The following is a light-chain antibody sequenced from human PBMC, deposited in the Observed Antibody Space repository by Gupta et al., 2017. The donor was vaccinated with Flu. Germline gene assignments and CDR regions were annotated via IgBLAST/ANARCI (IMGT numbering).Light chain of an antibody. CDR3: KRGLQTPRT. CDR2: LDS. J-gene: IGKJ2*01. CDR1: QSRLHRNGYNH. V-gene: IGKV2-28*01. Sequence: DVVITQSPLPLPVPPGEPASISCRSSQSRLHRNGYNHFDWYLQKPGQSPQLLIYLDSNRASGVPDRFSGSASGTYFTLKITIGAADDVVVYCCKRGLQTPRTFGQGTXVEIK.